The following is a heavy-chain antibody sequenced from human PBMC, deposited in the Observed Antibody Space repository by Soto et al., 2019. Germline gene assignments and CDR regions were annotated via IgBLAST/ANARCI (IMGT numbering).Heavy chain of an antibody. V-gene: IGHV3-33*01. CDR3: ARGGYSGYDSDFDY. J-gene: IGHJ4*02. CDR2: IWYDGSNK. CDR1: GFTFSSYG. D-gene: IGHD5-12*01. Sequence: QVQLVESGGGVVQPGRSLRLSCAASGFTFSSYGMHWVRQAPGKGLEWVAVIWYDGSNKYYADSVKGRFTISRDNSKNTLYLQMNSLRAEDTAVYYCARGGYSGYDSDFDYWGQGTLVTVSS.